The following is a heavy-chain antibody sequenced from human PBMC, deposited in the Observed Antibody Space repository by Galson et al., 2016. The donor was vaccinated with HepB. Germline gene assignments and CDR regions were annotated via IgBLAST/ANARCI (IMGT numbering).Heavy chain of an antibody. J-gene: IGHJ4*02. D-gene: IGHD3-10*01. Sequence: SLRLSCAVSGFIFSDHYMDWLRQAPGKGLEWVARSRDKANRHTTEYAASVKGRFTISRDDSQNSVYLQMNSLKTEDTAVYYCARSRSGSGNFDYWGQRTLVTVSS. V-gene: IGHV3-72*01. CDR3: ARSRSGSGNFDY. CDR2: SRDKANRHTT. CDR1: GFIFSDHY.